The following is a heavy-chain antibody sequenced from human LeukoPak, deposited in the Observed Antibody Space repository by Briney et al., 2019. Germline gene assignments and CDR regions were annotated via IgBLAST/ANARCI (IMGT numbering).Heavy chain of an antibody. CDR2: IYYSGST. J-gene: IGHJ4*02. CDR3: ASSVSGGELDY. CDR1: GGSISSYY. V-gene: IGHV4-59*01. D-gene: IGHD3-16*01. Sequence: SETLSLTCTVSGGSISSYYWSWIRQPPGKGLEWIGYIYYSGSTNYNPSLKSRVTISVDTSKNQFSLKLSSVTAADTAVYYCASSVSGGELDYWGRGTLVTVSS.